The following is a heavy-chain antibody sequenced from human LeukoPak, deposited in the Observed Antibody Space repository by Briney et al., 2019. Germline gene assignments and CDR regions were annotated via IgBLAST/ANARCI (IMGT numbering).Heavy chain of an antibody. V-gene: IGHV3-23*01. CDR3: ARVAGWGLLYYFDY. J-gene: IGHJ4*02. CDR1: GFTFSSCA. CDR2: ISGSGGST. Sequence: GGSLRLSCGASGFTFSSCAMSWVRQAPGKGLEWVSAISGSGGSTYYADSVKGRFTISRDNSKNTLYLQMNSLRAEDTAVYYCARVAGWGLLYYFDYWGQGILVTVSS. D-gene: IGHD2-21*02.